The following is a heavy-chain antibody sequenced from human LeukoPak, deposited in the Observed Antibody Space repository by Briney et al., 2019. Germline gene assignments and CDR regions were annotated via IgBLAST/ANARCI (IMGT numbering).Heavy chain of an antibody. J-gene: IGHJ6*02. CDR3: ASGVVVAAALPYGMDV. Sequence: ASVKVYCKASGYTFTSYDINWVRQATGQGLEWMGWMNPNSGNTGYAQKFQGRVTMTRNTSISTAYMELSSLRSEDTAVYYCASGVVVAAALPYGMDVWGQGTTVTVSS. CDR2: MNPNSGNT. D-gene: IGHD2-15*01. V-gene: IGHV1-8*01. CDR1: GYTFTSYD.